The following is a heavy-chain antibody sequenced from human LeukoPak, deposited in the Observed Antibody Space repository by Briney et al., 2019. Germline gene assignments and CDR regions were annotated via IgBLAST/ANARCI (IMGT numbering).Heavy chain of an antibody. CDR3: ASYYASGVSAYNYYGMDV. Sequence: PSETLSLTCAVSGHSISTGYYWGWIRQPPGKGLEWIGSMSHNRGTYYNPSLKSRVTISMDTSKNQISLRLTSVTAADAAVYYCASYYASGVSAYNYYGMDVWGKGTTVTVSS. V-gene: IGHV4-38-2*01. CDR1: GHSISTGYY. D-gene: IGHD3-10*01. CDR2: MSHNRGT. J-gene: IGHJ6*04.